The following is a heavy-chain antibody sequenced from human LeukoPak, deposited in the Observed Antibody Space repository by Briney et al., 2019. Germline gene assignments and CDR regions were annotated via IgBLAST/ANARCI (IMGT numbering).Heavy chain of an antibody. J-gene: IGHJ4*02. CDR2: ISSSSSYI. V-gene: IGHV3-21*01. CDR1: GFTFSSYE. CDR3: ARDQRGSTIVDY. D-gene: IGHD2-21*01. Sequence: GGSLRLSCAASGFTFSSYEMNWVRQAPGKGLEWVSSISSSSSYIYYADSVKGRFTISRDNAKNSLYLQMNSLRAEDTAVYYCARDQRGSTIVDYWGQGTLVTVSS.